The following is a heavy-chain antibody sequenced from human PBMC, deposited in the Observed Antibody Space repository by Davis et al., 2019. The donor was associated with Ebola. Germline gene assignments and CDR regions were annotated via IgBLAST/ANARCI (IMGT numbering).Heavy chain of an antibody. CDR1: GYTFTSYG. CDR2: IWYDGSNK. CDR3: AKGGSLAY. Sequence: SCKASGYTFTSYGMHWVRQAPGKWLRWVTVIWYDGSNKYYADSVKGRFTIPRDNSKNTLYLQMNSLRAEDTAVYYCAKGGSLAYWGQGTLVTVSS. J-gene: IGHJ4*02. V-gene: IGHV3-33*06. D-gene: IGHD6-13*01.